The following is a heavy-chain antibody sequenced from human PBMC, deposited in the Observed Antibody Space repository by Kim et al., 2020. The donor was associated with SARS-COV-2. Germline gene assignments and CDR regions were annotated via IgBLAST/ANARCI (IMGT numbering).Heavy chain of an antibody. D-gene: IGHD3-16*01. J-gene: IGHJ3*02. CDR2: IWYDGSNK. CDR3: ARGTDMITFGGVAFDI. Sequence: GGSLRLSCAASGFTFSSYGMHWVRQAPGKGLEWVAVIWYDGSNKYYADSVKGRFTISRDNSKNTLYLQMNSLRAEDTAVYYCARGTDMITFGGVAFDIWGQGTMVTVSS. V-gene: IGHV3-33*01. CDR1: GFTFSSYG.